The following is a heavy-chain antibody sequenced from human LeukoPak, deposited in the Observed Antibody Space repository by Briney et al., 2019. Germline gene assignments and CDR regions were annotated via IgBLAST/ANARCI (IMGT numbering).Heavy chain of an antibody. J-gene: IGHJ5*02. D-gene: IGHD6-13*01. V-gene: IGHV4-59*01. CDR1: GGSISSYY. CDR3: ARDGGGSSWYGSWFDP. Sequence: SETLSLTCTVSGGSISSYYWSWIRQPPGKGLEWIGYIYYSGSTNYNPSLKSRVTISVDTSKNQFSLKLSSVTAADTAVYYCARDGGGSSWYGSWFDPWGQGTLVTVSS. CDR2: IYYSGST.